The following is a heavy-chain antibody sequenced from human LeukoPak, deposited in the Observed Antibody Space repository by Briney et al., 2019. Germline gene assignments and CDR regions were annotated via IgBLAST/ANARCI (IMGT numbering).Heavy chain of an antibody. D-gene: IGHD1-26*01. Sequence: GGSLRLSCAASRFTFSSYEMNWVRQAPGKGLEWVSYISSSGSTIYYADSVKGRFTISRDNAKNSLYLQMNSLRAEDTAVYYCAREVFGELLGMDYWGQGTLVTVSS. CDR2: ISSSGSTI. J-gene: IGHJ4*02. CDR3: AREVFGELLGMDY. CDR1: RFTFSSYE. V-gene: IGHV3-48*03.